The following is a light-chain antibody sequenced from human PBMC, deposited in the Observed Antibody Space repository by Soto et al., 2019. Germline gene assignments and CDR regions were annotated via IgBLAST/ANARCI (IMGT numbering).Light chain of an antibody. CDR2: SNN. CDR3: AAWDDSLNGPV. J-gene: IGLJ3*02. Sequence: QSVLTQPPSASGTPGQSVTISCSGSSSNIGSNTVNWYQQLPGTAPKLLIYSNNQRPSGVPERFSGSKSGTSASLAISGLQSEDEADYYCAAWDDSLNGPVFGGGTQLTFL. V-gene: IGLV1-44*01. CDR1: SSNIGSNT.